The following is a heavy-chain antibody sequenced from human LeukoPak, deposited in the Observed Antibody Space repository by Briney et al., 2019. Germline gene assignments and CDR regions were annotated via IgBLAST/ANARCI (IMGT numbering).Heavy chain of an antibody. CDR3: ARGYSSGWYPERAGPHYFDY. Sequence: SETLSLTCTVSGGSISSGGYYWSWIRQHPGKGLEWIGYIYYSGSTYYNPSLKSRVTISVDTPKNQFSLKLSSVTAADTAVYYCARGYSSGWYPERAGPHYFDYWGQGTLVTVSS. D-gene: IGHD6-19*01. CDR2: IYYSGST. V-gene: IGHV4-31*03. CDR1: GGSISSGGYY. J-gene: IGHJ4*02.